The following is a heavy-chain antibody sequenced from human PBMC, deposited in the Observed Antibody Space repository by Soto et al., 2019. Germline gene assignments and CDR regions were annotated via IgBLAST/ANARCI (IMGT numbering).Heavy chain of an antibody. CDR3: ARAIAVAGGEFDY. V-gene: IGHV1-18*01. D-gene: IGHD6-19*01. J-gene: IGHJ4*02. CDR2: ISAYNGNT. CDR1: GYTFTSYG. Sequence: GASVKVSCKASGYTFTSYGISWVRQAPGQGLEWMGWISAYNGNTNYAQKLQGRVTMTTDTSTSTAYRELRSLRSDDTAVYYCARAIAVAGGEFDYLGQGTLVTVPS.